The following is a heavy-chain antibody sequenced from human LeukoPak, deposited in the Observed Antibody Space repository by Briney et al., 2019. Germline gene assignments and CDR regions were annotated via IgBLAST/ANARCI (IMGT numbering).Heavy chain of an antibody. CDR1: GFTFNNAW. V-gene: IGHV3-33*08. J-gene: IGHJ4*02. CDR3: ARDAGYCSGGSCYPGQFDY. CDR2: IWYDGSNK. Sequence: GGSLRLSCAASGFTFNNAWMSWVRQAPGKGLEWVAVIWYDGSNKYYADSVKGRFTISRDNSKNTLYLQMNSLRAEDTAVYYCARDAGYCSGGSCYPGQFDYWGQGTLVTVSS. D-gene: IGHD2-15*01.